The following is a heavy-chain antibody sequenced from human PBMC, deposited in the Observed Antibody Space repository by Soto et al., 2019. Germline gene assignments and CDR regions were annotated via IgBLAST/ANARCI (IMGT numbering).Heavy chain of an antibody. J-gene: IGHJ3*02. CDR3: TTFLPRGFGDDAFDI. CDR1: GFTFSNAW. Sequence: EVQLVESGGGLVKPGGSLRLSCAASGFTFSNAWMNWVRQAPGKGLEWVGRIKSKTDGGTTDYAAPVTGRFAISRADSHNALYLQMNSLKTEDTAVYYCTTFLPRGFGDDAFDIWGQGTMVTVAS. D-gene: IGHD3-10*01. V-gene: IGHV3-15*07. CDR2: IKSKTDGGTT.